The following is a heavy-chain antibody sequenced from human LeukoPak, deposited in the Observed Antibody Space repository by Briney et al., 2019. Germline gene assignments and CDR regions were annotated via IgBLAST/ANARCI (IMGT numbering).Heavy chain of an antibody. J-gene: IGHJ4*02. Sequence: SETLSLTCTVSGGSISSGSYYWSWIRQPAGKGLEWIGRIYTSGSTNYNPSLKSRVTMSVDTSKNQFSLKLSSVTAADTAVYYCARLQWLVPFYYFDYWGQGTLVTVSS. CDR2: IYTSGST. V-gene: IGHV4-61*02. CDR3: ARLQWLVPFYYFDY. CDR1: GGSISSGSYY. D-gene: IGHD6-19*01.